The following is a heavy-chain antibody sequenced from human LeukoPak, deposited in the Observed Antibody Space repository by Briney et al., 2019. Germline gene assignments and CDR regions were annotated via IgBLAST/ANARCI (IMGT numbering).Heavy chain of an antibody. CDR3: GGYSPYLDY. V-gene: IGHV3-74*01. CDR1: GFTFSSYW. J-gene: IGHJ4*02. Sequence: PGGSLRLSCAASGFTFSSYWMCWVRQDPGKGLAWVSCIKTDGSITAYAGSVKGRFTISRDNSKNTLYLQMNSLRAEDTAVYYCGGYSPYLDYWGQGTLVTVSS. D-gene: IGHD3-22*01. CDR2: IKTDGSIT.